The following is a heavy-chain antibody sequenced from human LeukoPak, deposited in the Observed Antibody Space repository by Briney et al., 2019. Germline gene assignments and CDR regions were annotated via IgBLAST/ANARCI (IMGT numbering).Heavy chain of an antibody. CDR1: GFTFSSYG. D-gene: IGHD1-14*01. Sequence: PGGSLRLSCAASGFTFSSYGMSWVRQAPGRGLEWVSAISGSGGSTYYADSVKGRFTISRDNSKNTLYLQMNSLRTEDTAVYYCARDQGLYNEWGQGAQVTVSS. J-gene: IGHJ4*02. V-gene: IGHV3-23*01. CDR2: ISGSGGST. CDR3: ARDQGLYNE.